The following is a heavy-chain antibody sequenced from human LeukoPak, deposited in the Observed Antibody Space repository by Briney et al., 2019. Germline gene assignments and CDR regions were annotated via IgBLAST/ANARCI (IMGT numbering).Heavy chain of an antibody. CDR2: IIPIIGTA. Sequence: GASVKVSCKASGGTFSSYAINWVRQAPGQGLEWMGGIIPIIGTANYAQKFQGRVTITADKFTSTAYMELSSLRLEDTAVYYCARGRRGVIGDNSYYLYMDVWGKGTTVTVSS. D-gene: IGHD3-10*01. V-gene: IGHV1-69*06. CDR1: GGTFSSYA. CDR3: ARGRRGVIGDNSYYLYMDV. J-gene: IGHJ6*03.